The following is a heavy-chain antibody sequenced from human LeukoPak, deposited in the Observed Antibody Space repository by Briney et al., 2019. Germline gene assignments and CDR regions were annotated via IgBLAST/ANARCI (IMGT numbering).Heavy chain of an antibody. D-gene: IGHD5-12*01. CDR3: ARDISVTTRGWYFDL. V-gene: IGHV1-18*01. J-gene: IGHJ2*01. Sequence: GASVKVSCKASGYTFTSSGISWARQAPGQGLEWMGWIIAYNGNTNYAQKLQGRVTMTTDTSTSTAYMELRSLRSDDTAVYFCARDISVTTRGWYFDLWGRGTLVTVSS. CDR1: GYTFTSSG. CDR2: IIAYNGNT.